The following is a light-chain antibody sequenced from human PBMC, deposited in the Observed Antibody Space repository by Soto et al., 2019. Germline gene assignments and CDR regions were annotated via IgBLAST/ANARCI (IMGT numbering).Light chain of an antibody. V-gene: IGLV2-14*01. CDR3: SPYASSSPFV. Sequence: QSVLTQPASVSGSPGQSITISCTGTGSDVGGYKYVSWYQQLPGKAPKLMIYDVSYRPSGVSDRFSGSKSGNTASLIISGLQAEDEADYYCSPYASSSPFVFGTGTQLTVL. CDR1: GSDVGGYKY. CDR2: DVS. J-gene: IGLJ1*01.